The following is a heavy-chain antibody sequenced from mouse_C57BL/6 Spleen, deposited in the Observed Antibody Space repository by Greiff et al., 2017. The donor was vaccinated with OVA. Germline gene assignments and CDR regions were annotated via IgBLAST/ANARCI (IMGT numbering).Heavy chain of an antibody. Sequence: QVQLQQPGAELVRPGSSVKLSCKASGYTFTSYWMHWVKQRPIQGLEWIGNIDPSDSETHYNQKFKDKATLTVDKSSSTAYMQLSSLTSEDSAVYYCARFGYSIGHYAMDYWGQGTSVTVSS. V-gene: IGHV1-52*01. CDR3: ARFGYSIGHYAMDY. CDR2: IDPSDSET. CDR1: GYTFTSYW. D-gene: IGHD2-3*01. J-gene: IGHJ4*01.